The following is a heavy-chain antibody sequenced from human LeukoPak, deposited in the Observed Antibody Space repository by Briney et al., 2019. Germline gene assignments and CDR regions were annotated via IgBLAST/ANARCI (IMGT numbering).Heavy chain of an antibody. J-gene: IGHJ4*02. CDR3: ARHGGGYSYGSFDY. D-gene: IGHD5-18*01. CDR1: GGSISSYY. CDR2: IYYSGST. Sequence: SETLSLTCTVSGGSISSYYWSWIRQPPGKGLEWIGYIYYSGSTNYNPSLKSRVTMSVDTSKNQFSQKLSSVTAADTAVYYCARHGGGYSYGSFDYWGQGTLVTVSS. V-gene: IGHV4-59*08.